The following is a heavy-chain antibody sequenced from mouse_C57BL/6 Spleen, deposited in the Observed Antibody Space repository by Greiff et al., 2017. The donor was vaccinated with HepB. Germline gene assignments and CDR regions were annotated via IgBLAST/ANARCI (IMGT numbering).Heavy chain of an antibody. CDR3: ARSSHSQGHYYGSSYRDYAMDY. CDR2: IYPRSGNT. V-gene: IGHV1-81*01. D-gene: IGHD1-1*01. CDR1: GYTFTSYG. Sequence: VQLQQSGAELARPGASVKLSCKASGYTFTSYGISWVKQRTGQGLEWIGEIYPRSGNTYYNEKFKGKATLTADKSSSTAYMELRSLTSEDSAVYFCARSSHSQGHYYGSSYRDYAMDYWGQGTSVTVSS. J-gene: IGHJ4*01.